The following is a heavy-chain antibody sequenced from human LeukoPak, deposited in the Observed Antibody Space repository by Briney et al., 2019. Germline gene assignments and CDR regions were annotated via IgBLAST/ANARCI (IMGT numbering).Heavy chain of an antibody. D-gene: IGHD1-26*01. CDR1: GFTFFTYS. CDR3: AIRGGFRH. Sequence: GGSLRLSCAASGFTFFTYSMHWVRQAPGKGLEWVAFIPYDGSNKYYADSVKGRFTISRDNSKNTLFLQMNNLRAEDTAVYYCAIRGGFRHWGQGTLVIVSS. V-gene: IGHV3-30*04. CDR2: IPYDGSNK. J-gene: IGHJ1*01.